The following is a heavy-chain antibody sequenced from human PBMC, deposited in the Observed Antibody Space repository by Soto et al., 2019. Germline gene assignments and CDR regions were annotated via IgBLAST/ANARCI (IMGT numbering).Heavy chain of an antibody. CDR2: ISAYNGNT. CDR1: GYTFTSYG. D-gene: IGHD6-13*01. V-gene: IGHV1-18*01. Sequence: ASVKVSCKASGYTFTSYGISWVRQAPGQGLEWMGWISAYNGNTNYAQKLQGRFTMTTDTSTSTAYMELRSLRSDEPAVYYCARDLRIAAAGTQDDWFDPWGQGTLVTVSS. CDR3: ARDLRIAAAGTQDDWFDP. J-gene: IGHJ5*02.